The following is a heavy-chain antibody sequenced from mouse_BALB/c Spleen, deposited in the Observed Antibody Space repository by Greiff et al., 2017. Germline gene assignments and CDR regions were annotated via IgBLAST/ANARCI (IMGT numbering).Heavy chain of an antibody. CDR2: INPNNGGT. CDR3: ARDPFDGKFDY. CDR1: GYTFTSYY. Sequence: EVQLQESGAELVKPGASVKLSCKASGYTFTSYYMYWVKQRPGQGLEWIGDINPNNGGTIYNQKFKGKATLTVDKSSSTAYMELRSLTSEDTAVYYCARDPFDGKFDYWGQGTTLTVSS. V-gene: IGHV1-18*01. J-gene: IGHJ2*01.